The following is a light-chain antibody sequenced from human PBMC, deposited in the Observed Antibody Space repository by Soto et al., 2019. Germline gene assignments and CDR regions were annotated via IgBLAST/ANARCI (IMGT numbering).Light chain of an antibody. CDR1: QSISRSD. Sequence: EIVLTQSPGTVSLSPGESATLSCRASQSISRSDLAWYQHRPGQSPRLLIYATSSRATGIPDRFTGGGAGTGFTLTIRRLEPEDSAVYSCQQYGSSPTFGGGTKVEIK. J-gene: IGKJ4*01. CDR3: QQYGSSPT. V-gene: IGKV3-20*01. CDR2: ATS.